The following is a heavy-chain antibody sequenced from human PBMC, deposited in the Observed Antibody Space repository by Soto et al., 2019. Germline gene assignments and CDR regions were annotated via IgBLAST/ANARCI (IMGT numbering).Heavy chain of an antibody. CDR3: AKSERFAQVVPAAILDY. CDR1: GFTFSSYA. CDR2: ISGSGGST. D-gene: IGHD2-2*01. J-gene: IGHJ4*02. V-gene: IGHV3-23*01. Sequence: GGSLRLSCAASGFTFSSYAMSWVRQAPGKGLEWVSAISGSGGSTYYADSVKGRFTISRDNSKNTLYLQMNSLRAEDTAVYYCAKSERFAQVVPAAILDYWGQGTLVTVSS.